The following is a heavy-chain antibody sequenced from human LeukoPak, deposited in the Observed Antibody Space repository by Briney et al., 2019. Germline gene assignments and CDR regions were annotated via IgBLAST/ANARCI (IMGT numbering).Heavy chain of an antibody. Sequence: GGSLRLSCAASGFTFSTYAMNWVRQAPGKGLEWVSTITGSGGNTYYADSVKGRFTISSDNSKNTLYLQMNSLRVEDTAVYYCAKILGSGSYYYFDYWGQGTLVTVSS. CDR3: AKILGSGSYYYFDY. D-gene: IGHD3-10*01. CDR1: GFTFSTYA. V-gene: IGHV3-23*01. J-gene: IGHJ4*02. CDR2: ITGSGGNT.